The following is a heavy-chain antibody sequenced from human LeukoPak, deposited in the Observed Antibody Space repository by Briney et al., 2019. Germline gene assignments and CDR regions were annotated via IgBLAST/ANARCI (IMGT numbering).Heavy chain of an antibody. Sequence: GGSLRLSCAASGFTFSSYSMNWVRQAPGKGLEWVSSISSSSSYIYYADSVKGRFTIARDNAKNSLYLQMNSLRAEDTAVYYCARLSQVTVTTLDYWGQGTLVTVSS. CDR2: ISSSSSYI. CDR1: GFTFSSYS. J-gene: IGHJ4*02. CDR3: ARLSQVTVTTLDY. D-gene: IGHD4-17*01. V-gene: IGHV3-21*01.